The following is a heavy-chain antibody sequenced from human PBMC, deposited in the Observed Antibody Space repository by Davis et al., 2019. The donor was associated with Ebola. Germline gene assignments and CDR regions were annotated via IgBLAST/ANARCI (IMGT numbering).Heavy chain of an antibody. CDR1: GGTFTRHA. D-gene: IGHD2-2*01. CDR3: ARAVGCSSTSCLYYYYGMDV. Sequence: AASVKVSCKASGGTFTRHAISWVRQAPGQRLEWVGWINAGNGNTKYSQKFQGRVTITRDTSTSTAYMELRSLRSDDTAVYYCARAVGCSSTSCLYYYYGMDVWGKGTTVTVSS. CDR2: INAGNGNT. V-gene: IGHV1-3*01. J-gene: IGHJ6*04.